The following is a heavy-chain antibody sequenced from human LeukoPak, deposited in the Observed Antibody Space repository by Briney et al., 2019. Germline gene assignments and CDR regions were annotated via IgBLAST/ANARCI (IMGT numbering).Heavy chain of an antibody. CDR2: IRPDASKE. J-gene: IGHJ4*02. Sequence: GGSLRLSCAASGFTFSSYGMHWVRQAPGKGLEWVAIIRPDASKEYHADSVKGRFIISRDNSKNTLYLQMNSLRAEDTAVYYCAKPIMGRLPDYWGQGTLVTVSS. CDR3: AKPIMGRLPDY. V-gene: IGHV3-30*02. CDR1: GFTFSSYG. D-gene: IGHD3-16*01.